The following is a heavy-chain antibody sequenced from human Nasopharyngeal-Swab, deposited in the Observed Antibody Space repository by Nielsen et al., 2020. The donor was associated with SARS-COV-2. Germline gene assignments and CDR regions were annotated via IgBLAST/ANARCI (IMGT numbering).Heavy chain of an antibody. D-gene: IGHD4-17*01. CDR3: ARQVKTVTTELGDC. V-gene: IGHV3-7*01. CDR2: INEDGSEK. J-gene: IGHJ4*02. Sequence: GGSLRLSCVASGLTVSDHWMSWVRQAPGKGLEWVGNINEDGSEKRYVESVKGRFTISRDNAQNSLFLQMNSLKAEDTAVYFCARQVKTVTTELGDCWGQGTLVTVSS. CDR1: GLTVSDHW.